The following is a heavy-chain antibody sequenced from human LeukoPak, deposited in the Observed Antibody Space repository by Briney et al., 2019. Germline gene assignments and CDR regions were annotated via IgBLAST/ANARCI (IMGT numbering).Heavy chain of an antibody. CDR1: GGSIRSYY. J-gene: IGHJ3*02. Sequence: SETLSLTCTVSGGSIRSYYWSWIRQPPGKGLEWIGYIYYSGSTNYNPPLKSRVTISVDTSKNQFSLKLSSVTAADSAVYYCARPREQWLGNDAFDIWGQGKMVTVSS. V-gene: IGHV4-59*08. CDR3: ARPREQWLGNDAFDI. D-gene: IGHD6-19*01. CDR2: IYYSGST.